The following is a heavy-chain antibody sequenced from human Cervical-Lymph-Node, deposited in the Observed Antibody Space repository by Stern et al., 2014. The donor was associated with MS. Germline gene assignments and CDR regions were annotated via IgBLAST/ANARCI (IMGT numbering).Heavy chain of an antibody. D-gene: IGHD3-10*01. CDR1: GG. CDR3: ARGSGDNWFGP. J-gene: IGHJ5*02. CDR2: VIPFVGTS. Sequence: QVQLLQPGAEVKKPGSSVTVSCKSSGGISWVRQAPGQGLEWMGGVIPFVGTSNYAQKFQGRVTITADTSTNTTYLHLSRLTSADTAVYYCARGSGDNWFGPWGQGTLVTVSS. V-gene: IGHV1-69*06.